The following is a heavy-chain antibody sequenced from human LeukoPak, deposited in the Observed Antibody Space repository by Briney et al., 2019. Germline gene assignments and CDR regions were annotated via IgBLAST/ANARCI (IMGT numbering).Heavy chain of an antibody. D-gene: IGHD6-13*01. V-gene: IGHV3-23*01. CDR1: GFTFSSYA. J-gene: IGHJ1*01. CDR2: ISGSGGST. CDR3: AKDSIAAGIAEYFQH. Sequence: GGSLRLSCAASGFTFSSYAMSWVRQAPGKGVEWVSAISGSGGSTYYADSVKGRFTISRDNSKNTLYLQMNSLRAEDTAVYYCAKDSIAAGIAEYFQHWGQGTLVTVSS.